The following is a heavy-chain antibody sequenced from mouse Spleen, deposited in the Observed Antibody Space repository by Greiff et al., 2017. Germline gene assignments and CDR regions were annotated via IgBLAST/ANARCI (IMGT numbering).Heavy chain of an antibody. V-gene: IGHV15-2*02. CDR2: ILPSIGRT. Sequence: QVQLQQSGSELRSPGSSVKLSCKDFDSEVFPIAYMSWVRQKPGHGFEWIGDILPSIGRTIYGEKFEDKATLDADTVSNTAYLELNSLTSEDSAIYYCARGAYYGNYGFSWFAYWGQGTLVTVSA. CDR3: ARGAYYGNYGFSWFAY. CDR1: DSEVFPIAY. D-gene: IGHD2-10*01. J-gene: IGHJ3*01.